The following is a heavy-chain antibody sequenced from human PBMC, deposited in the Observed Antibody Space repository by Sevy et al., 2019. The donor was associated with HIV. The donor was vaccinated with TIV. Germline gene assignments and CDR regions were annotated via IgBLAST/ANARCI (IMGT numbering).Heavy chain of an antibody. V-gene: IGHV4-39*02. CDR3: ARCPMGITMIQGEFDS. CDR1: GGSISNSAYN. CDR2: IYYIGNT. Sequence: SETLSLTCTVSGGSISNSAYNWGWIRQPPGKGLEWIGNIYYIGNTYYKPSLKSRVTISVDTSKNHFSLKLTSVTAADTAVYYCARCPMGITMIQGEFDSWGQGTLVTVSS. D-gene: IGHD3-10*01. J-gene: IGHJ5*01.